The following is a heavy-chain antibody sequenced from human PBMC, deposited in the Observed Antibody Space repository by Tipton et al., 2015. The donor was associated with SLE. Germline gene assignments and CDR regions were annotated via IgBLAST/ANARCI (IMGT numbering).Heavy chain of an antibody. J-gene: IGHJ3*02. CDR1: GGSISSSSYY. CDR2: IYYSGST. CDR3: ARLLITGTGAFDI. D-gene: IGHD1-20*01. V-gene: IGHV4-39*01. Sequence: TLSLTCTVSGGSISSSSYYWGWIRQPPGKGLEWIGSIYYSGSTYYNPSLKSRVTISVDTSKNQFSLKLSSVTAADTAVYYCARLLITGTGAFDIWGQGTMVTVSS.